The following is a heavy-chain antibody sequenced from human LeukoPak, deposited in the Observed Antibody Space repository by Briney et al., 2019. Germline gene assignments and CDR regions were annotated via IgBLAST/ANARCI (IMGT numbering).Heavy chain of an antibody. CDR3: ARGTSGTTTFDF. CDR1: GFCVDSRF. D-gene: IGHD1-7*01. CDR2: ITPGGHT. Sequence: GGSLRLSCTASGFCVDSRFMNWVRQAPGKGPEWVSFITPGGHTDYTESVKGRFTIYRDNVRNTLSLQMNSLRVEDTAVYYCARGTSGTTTFDFWGPGTLVTVSS. J-gene: IGHJ4*02. V-gene: IGHV3-66*01.